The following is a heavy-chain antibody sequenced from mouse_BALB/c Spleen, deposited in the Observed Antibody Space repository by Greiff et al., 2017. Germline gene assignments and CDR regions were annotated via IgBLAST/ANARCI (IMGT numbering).Heavy chain of an antibody. CDR2: IDPYDSET. CDR1: GYTFTSYW. CDR3: ASPYGNVAWFAY. J-gene: IGHJ3*01. D-gene: IGHD2-1*01. V-gene: IGHV1-74*01. Sequence: QVHVKQPGAELVRPGASVKLSCKASGYTFTSYWMNWVKQRPEQGLEWIGRIDPYDSETHYNQKFKDKAILTVDKSSSTAYMQLSSLTSEDSAVYYCASPYGNVAWFAYWGQGTLVTVSA.